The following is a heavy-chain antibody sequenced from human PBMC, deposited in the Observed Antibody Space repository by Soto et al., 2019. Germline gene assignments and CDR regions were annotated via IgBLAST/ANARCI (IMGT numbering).Heavy chain of an antibody. CDR1: GGSVRTSTSY. CDR3: ARGATVTQYDY. J-gene: IGHJ4*02. Sequence: SETLSLTCTVSGGSVRTSTSYWGWIRQPPGKGLEWIGFGSYSGTTNYKPSLKSRVSISVDTSRSQISLKVSSLTAADTAVYYCARGATVTQYDYWGQGTLVTVSS. D-gene: IGHD4-17*01. V-gene: IGHV4-61*01. CDR2: GSYSGTT.